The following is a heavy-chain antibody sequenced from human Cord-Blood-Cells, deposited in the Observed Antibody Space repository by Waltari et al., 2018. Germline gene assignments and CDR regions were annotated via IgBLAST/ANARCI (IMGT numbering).Heavy chain of an antibody. CDR3: ARHSSYSTFDY. CDR2: IYYSVST. D-gene: IGHD1-26*01. CDR1: GGSISSSSYY. Sequence: QLQLQESGPGLVKPSETLSLTCTVSGGSISSSSYYWGWIRQPPGKGLAWIGSIYYSVSTDSNPSLKSRVTISVDTSKSQCSLRLSSVTAADTAVYYCARHSSYSTFDYWGQGTLVTVSS. V-gene: IGHV4-39*01. J-gene: IGHJ4*02.